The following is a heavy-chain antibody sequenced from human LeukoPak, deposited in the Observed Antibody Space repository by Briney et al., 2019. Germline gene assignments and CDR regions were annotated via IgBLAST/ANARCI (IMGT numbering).Heavy chain of an antibody. D-gene: IGHD4-23*01. CDR3: ATGRWSYDY. V-gene: IGHV1-2*02. CDR2: INPNSGGT. J-gene: IGHJ4*02. CDR1: GYTFTGYY. Sequence: GASVKVSCKASGYTFTGYYMHWVRQAPGQGLEWMGWINPNSGGTNYVQKFQGRVTMTRDTSTSTVYMELSSLRSEDTAVYYCATGRWSYDYWGQGTLVTVSS.